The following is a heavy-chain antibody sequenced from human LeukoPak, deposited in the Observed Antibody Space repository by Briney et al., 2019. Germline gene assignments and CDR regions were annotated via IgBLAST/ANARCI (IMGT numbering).Heavy chain of an antibody. CDR1: GYTFTSYY. Sequence: ASVKVSCKASGYTFTSYYMHGVRQAPGQGLEWMGIISPSGASTTYAQNFQGRVTMTRDMSTSTLYMELSSLKSEDTAVYYCARGGPYNILTGYRFDFWGQGTLVTVSS. V-gene: IGHV1-46*01. CDR2: ISPSGAST. CDR3: ARGGPYNILTGYRFDF. D-gene: IGHD3-9*01. J-gene: IGHJ4*02.